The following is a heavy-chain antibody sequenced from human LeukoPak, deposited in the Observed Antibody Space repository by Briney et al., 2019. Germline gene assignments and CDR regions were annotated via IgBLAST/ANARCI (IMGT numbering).Heavy chain of an antibody. CDR1: GGSTSSGSYY. Sequence: PSETLSLTCTVSGGSTSSGSYYWNWIRQPAGEGLEWIGRIYTSGSTNYNPSLKSRVTISVDTSKNQFSLKLSSVTAADTAVYYCARDVRGGGSTFPKPPDYYYYYMDVWGKGTTVTVSS. CDR3: ARDVRGGGSTFPKPPDYYYYYMDV. V-gene: IGHV4-61*02. D-gene: IGHD3-16*01. CDR2: IYTSGST. J-gene: IGHJ6*03.